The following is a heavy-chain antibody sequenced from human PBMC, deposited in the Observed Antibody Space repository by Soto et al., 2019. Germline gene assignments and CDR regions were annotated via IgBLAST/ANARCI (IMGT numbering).Heavy chain of an antibody. J-gene: IGHJ6*02. CDR2: ISTSSSYI. Sequence: PGGSLRLSCAASGFTFSTYSMNWVRQAPGKGLEWVSSISTSSSYIYNADSEEGRFTISRDNAKNSLYLQMTSLRAEDTAFYYCARDSLYGSGTYYNPRAYYYYGMDVWGQGTTVTVSS. CDR3: ARDSLYGSGTYYNPRAYYYYGMDV. CDR1: GFTFSTYS. V-gene: IGHV3-21*01. D-gene: IGHD3-10*01.